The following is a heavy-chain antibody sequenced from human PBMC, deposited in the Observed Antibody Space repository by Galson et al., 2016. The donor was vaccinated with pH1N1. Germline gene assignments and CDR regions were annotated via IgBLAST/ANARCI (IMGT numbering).Heavy chain of an antibody. CDR1: GYTFTSYA. J-gene: IGHJ6*02. V-gene: IGHV1-3*01. D-gene: IGHD3-3*01. CDR2: INAGNGNT. CDR3: ARGGTLGDFWSNYYPYGMDV. Sequence: SVKVSCKASGYTFTSYAMHWVRQAPGQRLEWMGWINAGNGNTKYSQKFQVRVTITRDTSASTAYMDLNSLRSEDTAVYYCARGGTLGDFWSNYYPYGMDVWGQGTTVTVSS.